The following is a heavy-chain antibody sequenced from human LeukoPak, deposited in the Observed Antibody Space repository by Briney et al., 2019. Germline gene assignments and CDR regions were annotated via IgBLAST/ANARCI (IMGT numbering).Heavy chain of an antibody. V-gene: IGHV4-34*01. Sequence: SDTLSLTCAVYGGSFSGYYWSWIRQPPGKGLEWIGEINHSGSTKYNPSLKSRVTISVDTSKNQFSLKLSSVTAADTAVYYCARVRGNYYYDSSGYPRVHAFDIWGQGTMVTVSS. CDR1: GGSFSGYY. D-gene: IGHD3-22*01. J-gene: IGHJ3*02. CDR3: ARVRGNYYYDSSGYPRVHAFDI. CDR2: INHSGST.